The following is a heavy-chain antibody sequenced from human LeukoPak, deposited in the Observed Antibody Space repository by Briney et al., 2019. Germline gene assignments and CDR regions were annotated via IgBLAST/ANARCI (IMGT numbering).Heavy chain of an antibody. V-gene: IGHV4-34*01. CDR3: ARAGGSADDYSNLRGGLELDY. CDR2: INHSGST. D-gene: IGHD4-11*01. J-gene: IGHJ4*02. Sequence: SETLSLTCAVYGGSFSGYYWSWIRQPPGKGLEWIGEINHSGSTNYNPSLKSRVTISVDTSKNQFSLKLSSVTAADTAVYYCARAGGSADDYSNLRGGLELDYRGQGTLVTVSS. CDR1: GGSFSGYY.